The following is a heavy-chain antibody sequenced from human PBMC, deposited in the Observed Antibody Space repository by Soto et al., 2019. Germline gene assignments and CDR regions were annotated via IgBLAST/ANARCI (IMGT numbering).Heavy chain of an antibody. CDR1: GGSISSYY. V-gene: IGHV4-59*01. CDR2: IYYSGST. D-gene: IGHD2-15*01. CDR3: AGGYYYKGMEV. J-gene: IGHJ6*02. Sequence: PSETLSLTCTVSGGSISSYYWSWIRQPPGKGLEWIGYIYYSGSTNYNPSLKSRVAISVDTSKNQFSLKLSSVTAADTAVYYCAGGYYYKGMEVWRHGTMVSAS.